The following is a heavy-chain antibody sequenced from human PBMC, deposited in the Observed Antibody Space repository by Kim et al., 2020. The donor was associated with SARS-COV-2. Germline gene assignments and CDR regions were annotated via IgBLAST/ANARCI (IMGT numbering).Heavy chain of an antibody. CDR3: ARGITMVRGLNIGTYYYYYGMDV. J-gene: IGHJ6*02. Sequence: SQTLSLTCAISGDSVSSNSAARNWIRQSPSRGLEWLGRTYYRSKWYNDYAVSVKSRITINPDTSKNQFSLQLNSVTPEDTAVYYCARGITMVRGLNIGTYYYYYGMDVWGQGTTVTVSS. V-gene: IGHV6-1*01. D-gene: IGHD3-10*01. CDR1: GDSVSSNSAA. CDR2: TYYRSKWYN.